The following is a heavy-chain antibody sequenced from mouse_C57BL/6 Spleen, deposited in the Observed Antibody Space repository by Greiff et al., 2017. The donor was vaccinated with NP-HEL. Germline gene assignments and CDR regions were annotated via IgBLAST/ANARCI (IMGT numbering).Heavy chain of an antibody. CDR2: ISSGGDYI. Sequence: EVQRVESGEGLVKPGGSLKLSCAASGFTFSSYAMSWVRQTPEKRLEWVAYISSGGDYIYYADTVKGRFTISRDNARNTLYLQMSSLKSEDTAMYYCTRRGDYDNWTFDYWGQGTTLTVSS. CDR3: TRRGDYDNWTFDY. V-gene: IGHV5-9-1*02. CDR1: GFTFSSYA. J-gene: IGHJ2*01. D-gene: IGHD2-4*01.